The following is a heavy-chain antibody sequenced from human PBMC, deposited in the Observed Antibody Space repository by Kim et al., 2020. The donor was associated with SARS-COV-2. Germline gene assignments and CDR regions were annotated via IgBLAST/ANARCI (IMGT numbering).Heavy chain of an antibody. V-gene: IGHV4-34*01. CDR1: GGSFSGYY. D-gene: IGHD2-15*01. CDR3: ARDRIVVVVAATKPYNWFDP. CDR2: INHSGST. J-gene: IGHJ5*02. Sequence: SETLSLTCAVYGGSFSGYYWSWIRQPPGKGLEWIGEINHSGSTNYNQSLKSRVTISVDTSKNQFSLKLSSVTAADTAVYYCARDRIVVVVAATKPYNWFDPWGQGTLVTVSS.